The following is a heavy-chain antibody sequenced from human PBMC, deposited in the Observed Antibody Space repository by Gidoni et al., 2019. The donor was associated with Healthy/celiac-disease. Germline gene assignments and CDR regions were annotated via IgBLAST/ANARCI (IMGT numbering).Heavy chain of an antibody. Sequence: QVQLQQWGAGLLKPSETLSLTCAVYGGSFSGYYWSWIRQPPGKGLEWIGEINHSGSTNYNPSLKSRVTISVNTSKNQFSLKLSSVTAADTAVYYCARGRAGRDPFSSIAARPSAFDIWGQGTMVTVSS. CDR3: ARGRAGRDPFSSIAARPSAFDI. V-gene: IGHV4-34*01. D-gene: IGHD6-6*01. J-gene: IGHJ3*02. CDR2: INHSGST. CDR1: GGSFSGYY.